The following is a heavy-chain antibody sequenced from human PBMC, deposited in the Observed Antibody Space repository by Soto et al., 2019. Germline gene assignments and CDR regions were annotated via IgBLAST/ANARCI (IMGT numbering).Heavy chain of an antibody. J-gene: IGHJ4*02. CDR2: ITGSGDTI. Sequence: EVQLLESGGDLVQPGGSLRLSCAASGFTFSRYAMNWVRQAPGKGLEWVSTITGSGDTIYYADSVKGRFTISRDNSKNTVSLQMNTRRADDTAVYDCAKKRGSASVVGTCFYVDDWGQGTLVTVSS. CDR1: GFTFSRYA. V-gene: IGHV3-23*01. CDR3: AKKRGSASVVGTCFYVDD. D-gene: IGHD3-16*01.